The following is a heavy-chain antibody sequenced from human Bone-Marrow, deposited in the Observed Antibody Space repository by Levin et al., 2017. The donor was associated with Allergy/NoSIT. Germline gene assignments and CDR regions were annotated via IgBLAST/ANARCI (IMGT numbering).Heavy chain of an antibody. Sequence: ASVKVSCKASGYTFTTHYVHWVRQAPGQGLEWMGIINPSGGSTNYAQKFQGRVTMTRDTSTSTVYMELSSLRSEDTALYYWAGGVSSIDSGDTYVGASNWFDPWGQGTLVAVSS. CDR2: INPSGGST. J-gene: IGHJ5*02. D-gene: IGHD2-15*01. V-gene: IGHV1-46*01. CDR1: GYTFTTHY. CDR3: AGGVSSIDSGDTYVGASNWFDP.